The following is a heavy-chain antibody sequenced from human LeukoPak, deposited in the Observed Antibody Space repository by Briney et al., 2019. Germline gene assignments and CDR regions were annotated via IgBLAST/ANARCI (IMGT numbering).Heavy chain of an antibody. CDR1: GFTFSSYW. CDR3: ASYSGSYYGFDY. CDR2: INSDGSST. D-gene: IGHD1-26*01. V-gene: IGHV3-74*01. Sequence: GGSLRLSCAASGFTFSSYWMHWVRQAPGKGLVGVSRINSDGSSTSYADSVKGRFTISRDNAKNTLYLQMDSLRAEDTAVYYCASYSGSYYGFDYWGQGTLVTVSS. J-gene: IGHJ4*02.